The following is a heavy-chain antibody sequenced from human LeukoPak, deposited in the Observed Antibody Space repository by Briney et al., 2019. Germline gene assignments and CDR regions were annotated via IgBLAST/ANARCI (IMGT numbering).Heavy chain of an antibody. CDR2: ISGSGGST. CDR3: AKDQNGGYHFDY. J-gene: IGHJ4*02. CDR1: GFTFSIYA. V-gene: IGHV3-23*01. Sequence: GGSLRLSCAASGFTFSIYAMAWVRQAPGKGLEWVSAISGSGGSTYYADSVKGRFTISRDNSKNTLYLQMNSLRAEDTAVYYCAKDQNGGYHFDYWGQGTLVTVSS. D-gene: IGHD5-18*01.